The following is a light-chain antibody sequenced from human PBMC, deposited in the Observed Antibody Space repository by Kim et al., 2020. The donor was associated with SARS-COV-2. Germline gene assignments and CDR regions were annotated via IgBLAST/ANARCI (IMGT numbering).Light chain of an antibody. Sequence: VAPGEKVTLSCRARQSVSSNLAWYQQKPGQAPRLLIYGASTRATAFPPRFSGSGSGTEFTPTISSLQSEDFAVYYCQQYDDWPPYTFGQGTKLEI. CDR1: QSVSSN. CDR3: QQYDDWPPYT. V-gene: IGKV3-15*01. CDR2: GAS. J-gene: IGKJ2*01.